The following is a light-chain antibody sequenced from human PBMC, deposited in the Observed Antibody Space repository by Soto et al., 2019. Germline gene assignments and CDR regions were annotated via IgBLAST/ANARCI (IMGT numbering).Light chain of an antibody. CDR2: EVN. CDR1: SSDVGGYNY. J-gene: IGLJ1*01. V-gene: IGLV2-8*01. CDR3: SSYAGSNNLYV. Sequence: QSALTQPPSASGSPGQSVTISCTGTSSDVGGYNYVSWYQQHPGKAPKLMIYEVNKRPSEVPDRFSGSKSGNTASLTVSGLQAEDEADYYCSSYAGSNNLYVFGTGTKVTVL.